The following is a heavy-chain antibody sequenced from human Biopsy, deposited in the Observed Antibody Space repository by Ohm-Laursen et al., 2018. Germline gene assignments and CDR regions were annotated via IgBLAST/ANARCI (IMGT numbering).Heavy chain of an antibody. Sequence: SETLSLTCTASGGSVYSSSFYWAWIRQPPGKGLDWIGSIYYNGDTYCNPSLKSRVTIAVDTSKNLFSLKLSSVTAADTAVYYCARLDYDSSGSYYYFHSWGQGTLVTVSS. CDR3: ARLDYDSSGSYYYFHS. CDR1: GGSVYSSSFY. D-gene: IGHD3-22*01. V-gene: IGHV4-39*01. J-gene: IGHJ4*02. CDR2: IYYNGDT.